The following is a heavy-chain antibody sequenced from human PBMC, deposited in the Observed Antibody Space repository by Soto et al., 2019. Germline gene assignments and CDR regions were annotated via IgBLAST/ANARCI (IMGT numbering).Heavy chain of an antibody. D-gene: IGHD3-10*01. CDR3: ARAYYGSGSYYSRFYYYYMDG. Sequence: PGGSLRLSCAASGFTFSDYYMSWIRQAPGRGLEWVSYISSSGSTIYYADSVKGRFTISRDNAKNSLYLQMNSLRAEDTALYYCARAYYGSGSYYSRFYYYYMDGWGKGTTVTVSS. J-gene: IGHJ6*03. CDR1: GFTFSDYY. CDR2: ISSSGSTI. V-gene: IGHV3-11*01.